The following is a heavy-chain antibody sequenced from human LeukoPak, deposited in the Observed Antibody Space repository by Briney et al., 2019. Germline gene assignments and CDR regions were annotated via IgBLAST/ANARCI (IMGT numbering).Heavy chain of an antibody. J-gene: IGHJ4*02. CDR1: GGSISSSTYY. V-gene: IGHV4-4*07. Sequence: SETLSLTCTVSGGSISSSTYYWGWIRQPAGKGLEWIGRIYTSGSTNYNPSLKSRVTMSVDTSKNQFSLELSSVTAADTAVYYCAREDDFWSGYNYWGQGTLVTVSS. CDR3: AREDDFWSGYNY. CDR2: IYTSGST. D-gene: IGHD3-3*01.